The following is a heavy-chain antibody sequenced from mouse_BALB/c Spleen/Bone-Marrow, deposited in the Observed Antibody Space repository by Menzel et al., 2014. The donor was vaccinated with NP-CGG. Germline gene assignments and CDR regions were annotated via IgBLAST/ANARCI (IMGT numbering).Heavy chain of an antibody. CDR1: GFNIKDTY. CDR3: ARNGNYGAWFAY. J-gene: IGHJ3*01. D-gene: IGHD2-1*01. CDR2: IDPANGNT. Sequence: EVQRVESGAELVKPGASVKLSCTASGFNIKDTYMHWVKQRPEQGLEWIGRIDPANGNTKCDPKFQGKATITADTSSNTAYLQLSSLTSEDTAVYYCARNGNYGAWFAYWGQGTLVTVSA. V-gene: IGHV14-3*02.